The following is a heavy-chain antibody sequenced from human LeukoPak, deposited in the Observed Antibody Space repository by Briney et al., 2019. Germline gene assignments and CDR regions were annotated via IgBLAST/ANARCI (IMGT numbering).Heavy chain of an antibody. J-gene: IGHJ4*02. CDR3: ARSLGGYSSGYNY. D-gene: IGHD3-22*01. CDR1: GYPISSGNY. CDR2: IYHSGST. V-gene: IGHV4-38-2*02. Sequence: SETLSLTCTVSGYPISSGNYWAWIRQPPGKGLEWIGSIYHSGSTYYNPSLKSRVTISVDTSKNQFSLKQSSVTAADTAVYYCARSLGGYSSGYNYWGQGTLVTVSS.